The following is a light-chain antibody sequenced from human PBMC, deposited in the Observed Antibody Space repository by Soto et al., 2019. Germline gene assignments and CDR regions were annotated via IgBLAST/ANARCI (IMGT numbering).Light chain of an antibody. Sequence: IVLTQSPGTLSLSPGDRATLSCRASQSVSFSYLAWYQQKAGQAPRLLIYGATSRATGIPDRFSGSESGTDFTLTISRLEPEDFAVYYCQQYGSSPLTFGGGTKGEIK. CDR1: QSVSFSY. J-gene: IGKJ4*01. CDR2: GAT. CDR3: QQYGSSPLT. V-gene: IGKV3-20*01.